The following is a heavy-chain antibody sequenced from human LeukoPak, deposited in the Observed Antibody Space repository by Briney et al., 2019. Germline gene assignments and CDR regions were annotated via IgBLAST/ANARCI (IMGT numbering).Heavy chain of an antibody. V-gene: IGHV3-74*01. CDR3: VSFYETY. D-gene: IGHD2/OR15-2a*01. J-gene: IGHJ4*02. Sequence: GGSLRLSCAASGFTFSNFAMHWVRQAPGKGLEWVSHINSDGSWTSYADSVKGRFTISKDNAKNTVYLQMNSLRAEDTAVYYCVSFYETYWGRGTLVTVSS. CDR1: GFTFSNFA. CDR2: INSDGSWT.